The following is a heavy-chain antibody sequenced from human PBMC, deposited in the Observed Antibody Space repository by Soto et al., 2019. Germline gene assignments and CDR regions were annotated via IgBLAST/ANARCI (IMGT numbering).Heavy chain of an antibody. CDR1: GGTFSSYA. Sequence: QVQLVQSGAEVKKPGSSVKVSCKASGGTFSSYAINWVRQAPGQGLEWMGGITPIFGTANYAQKFQGRVTITADKSTSTAYMELSSLRSEDTAVYYCASSSTGLSYYYYGMDVWGQGTTVTVSS. J-gene: IGHJ6*02. CDR2: ITPIFGTA. D-gene: IGHD6-6*01. CDR3: ASSSTGLSYYYYGMDV. V-gene: IGHV1-69*06.